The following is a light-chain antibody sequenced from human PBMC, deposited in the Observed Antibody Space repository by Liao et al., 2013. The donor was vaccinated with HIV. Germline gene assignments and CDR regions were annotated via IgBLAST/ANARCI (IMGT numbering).Light chain of an antibody. CDR1: KLGDKY. J-gene: IGLJ1*01. V-gene: IGLV3-1*01. Sequence: SYELTQPPSVSVSPGQTASITCSGDKLGDKYACWYQQKPGQSPVLVIYEDNKRPSGIPERFSGSNSGNTATLIISGTQAMDEADYYCQAWDSNTAVFGTGTKVTVL. CDR2: EDN. CDR3: QAWDSNTAV.